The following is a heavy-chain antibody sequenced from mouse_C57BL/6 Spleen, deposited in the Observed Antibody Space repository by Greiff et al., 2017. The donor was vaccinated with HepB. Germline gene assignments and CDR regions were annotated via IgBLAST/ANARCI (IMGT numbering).Heavy chain of an antibody. CDR3: ARGEFITTVVARGYAMDY. CDR1: GYTFTDYY. Sequence: QVQLQQSGPELVKPGASVKISCKASGYTFTDYYINWVKQRPGQGLEWIGWIFPGSGSTYYNEKFKGKATLTVDKSSSTAYMLLSSLTSEDSAVYFGARGEFITTVVARGYAMDYWGQGTSVTVSS. J-gene: IGHJ4*01. V-gene: IGHV1-75*01. D-gene: IGHD1-1*01. CDR2: IFPGSGST.